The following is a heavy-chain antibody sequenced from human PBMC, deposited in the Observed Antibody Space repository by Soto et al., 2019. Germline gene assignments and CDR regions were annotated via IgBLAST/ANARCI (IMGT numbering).Heavy chain of an antibody. V-gene: IGHV4-34*01. CDR3: ARGRGRAAYYYYYGMDV. J-gene: IGHJ6*02. CDR1: GGSFSGYN. D-gene: IGHD3-16*01. Sequence: SDALSLTCAVHGGSFSGYNWSWIRQPPGKGLEWIGEINHSGSTNYNPSLKSRVTISVDTSKNQFSLKLSSVTAADTAVYYCARGRGRAAYYYYYGMDVWGQGTTVTVSS. CDR2: INHSGST.